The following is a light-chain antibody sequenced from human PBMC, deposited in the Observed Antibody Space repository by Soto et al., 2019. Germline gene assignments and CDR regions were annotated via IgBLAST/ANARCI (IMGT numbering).Light chain of an antibody. V-gene: IGKV3-11*01. J-gene: IGKJ1*01. Sequence: EIVLTQSPATLSSFPGDRVTLSCRASQGVNTRLAWYQHRPGQAPRLLIYGASNRATGIPDRFSASGSGTDFTLTISDVQPEDFALYYCHQRQSWPRTFGQGTKVDIK. CDR3: HQRQSWPRT. CDR2: GAS. CDR1: QGVNTR.